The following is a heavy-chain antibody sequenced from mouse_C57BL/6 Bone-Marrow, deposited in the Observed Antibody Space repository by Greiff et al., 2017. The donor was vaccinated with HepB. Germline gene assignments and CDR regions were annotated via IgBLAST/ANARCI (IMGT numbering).Heavy chain of an antibody. CDR3: ARDYVEYYFDY. V-gene: IGHV1-64*01. D-gene: IGHD1-1*01. Sequence: VQLQQPGAELVKPGASVKLSCKASGYTFPSYWMHWVKQRPGQGLEWIGMIHPNSGSTNYNEKFKSKATLTVDKSSSTAYMQLSSLTSEDSAVYYCARDYVEYYFDYWGQGTTLTVSS. J-gene: IGHJ2*01. CDR2: IHPNSGST. CDR1: GYTFPSYW.